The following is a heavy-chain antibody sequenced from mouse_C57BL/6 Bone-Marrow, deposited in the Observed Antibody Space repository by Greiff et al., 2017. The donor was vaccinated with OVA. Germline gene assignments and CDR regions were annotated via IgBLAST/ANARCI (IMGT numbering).Heavy chain of an antibody. V-gene: IGHV5-2*01. CDR2: ITSDGGST. CDR1: EYEFPSYF. J-gene: IGHJ4*01. CDR3: AYTLYAMDY. Sequence: EVHLVESGGGFVQPGASLTLSCESYEYEFPSYFMSWFPTTPVNCLALVAAITSDGGSTYYPDTIERRFIISRDNTKKTLYLQMGSLRSEDTALYYCAYTLYAMDYWGQGTSVTVSS.